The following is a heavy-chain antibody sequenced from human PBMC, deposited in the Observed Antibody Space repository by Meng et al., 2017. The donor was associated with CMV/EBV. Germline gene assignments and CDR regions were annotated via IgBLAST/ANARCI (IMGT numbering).Heavy chain of an antibody. CDR1: VYTCTSYY. J-gene: IGHJ4*02. D-gene: IGHD5-24*01. CDR2: IHASGGRT. Sequence: QVHVGQTGDGVESPGAQVRGTCTACVYTCTSYYMHCVREAPGEVVEGMGMIHASGGRTSYTQKFQGRVTMSMDTSKNTVYMELSRLRSEDTAEYYCARGFDGYTFDYWGQGTLVTVSS. V-gene: IGHV1-46*01. CDR3: ARGFDGYTFDY.